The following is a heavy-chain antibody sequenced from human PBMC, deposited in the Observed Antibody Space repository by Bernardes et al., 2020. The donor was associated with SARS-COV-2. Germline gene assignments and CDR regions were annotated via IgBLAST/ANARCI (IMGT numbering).Heavy chain of an antibody. J-gene: IGHJ5*02. D-gene: IGHD6-6*01. CDR2: INPNSGGT. CDR1: GYTFTGYY. CDR3: ARENTRTDSSSGGFDP. V-gene: IGHV1-2*02. Sequence: AAGKDSCKASGYTFTGYYMPWVRQAPGQGLEWMGWINPNSGGTNYAQKFQGRVTMTRDTSISTAYMELSRLRSDDTAVYYCARENTRTDSSSGGFDPWGQGTLVTVSS.